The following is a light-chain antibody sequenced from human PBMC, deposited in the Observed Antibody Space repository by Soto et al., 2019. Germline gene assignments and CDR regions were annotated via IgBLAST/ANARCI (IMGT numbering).Light chain of an antibody. CDR3: QQYNNWPPWT. Sequence: EIVMTQSPATLSVSPGERATLSCRASQSVXSNLAWYQQKPGQAPRLLIYGASTRATGIPARFSGSGSGTEFTLTISSLQSEDFAVYYCQQYNNWPPWTFGQGTKVEIK. CDR2: GAS. CDR1: QSVXSN. J-gene: IGKJ1*01. V-gene: IGKV3D-15*01.